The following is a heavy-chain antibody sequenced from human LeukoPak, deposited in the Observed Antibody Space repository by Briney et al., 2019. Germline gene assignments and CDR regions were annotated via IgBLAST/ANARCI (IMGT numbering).Heavy chain of an antibody. CDR1: GFTFSNAW. Sequence: GSLRLSCAASGFTFSNAWMSWVRQPPGKGLEWVGSIYYSGNTYYNPSLKSRVTISVDTSKNQFSLKLSSVTAADTAVYYCAREATWRSSPFYFDYWGQGTLVTVSS. J-gene: IGHJ4*02. CDR2: IYYSGNT. V-gene: IGHV4-4*02. CDR3: AREATWRSSPFYFDY. D-gene: IGHD6-13*01.